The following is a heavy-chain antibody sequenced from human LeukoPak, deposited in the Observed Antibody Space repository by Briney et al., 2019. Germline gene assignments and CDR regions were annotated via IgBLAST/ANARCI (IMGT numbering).Heavy chain of an antibody. J-gene: IGHJ4*02. D-gene: IGHD5-18*01. CDR3: AKLQAVDTAMVTLYFDY. Sequence: GGSLRLSCAASGFAFSSYGMSWVRQAPGKGLEWVSAISGSGGSTYYADSVKGRFTISRDNSKNTLYLQMNSLRAEDTAVYYCAKLQAVDTAMVTLYFDYWGQGTLVTVSS. CDR1: GFAFSSYG. CDR2: ISGSGGST. V-gene: IGHV3-23*01.